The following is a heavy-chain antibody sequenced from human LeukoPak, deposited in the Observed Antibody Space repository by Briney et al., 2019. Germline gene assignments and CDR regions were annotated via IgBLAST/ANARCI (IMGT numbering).Heavy chain of an antibody. CDR3: ARGRPDGWIYYYYYYYMDV. D-gene: IGHD2-2*03. V-gene: IGHV1-8*01. Sequence: EASVKVSCKASGYTFTSYDINWVRQATGQGLEWMGWMNPNSGNTGYAQKFQGRVTMTRNTSISTAYMELSSLRSEDTAVYYCARGRPDGWIYYYYYYYMDVWGKGTTVTVSS. CDR1: GYTFTSYD. CDR2: MNPNSGNT. J-gene: IGHJ6*03.